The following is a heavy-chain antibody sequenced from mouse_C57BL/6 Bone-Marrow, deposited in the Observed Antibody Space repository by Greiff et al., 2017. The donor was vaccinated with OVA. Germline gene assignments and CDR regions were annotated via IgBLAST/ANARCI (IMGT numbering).Heavy chain of an antibody. CDR3: AREDYGSRYYVDY. CDR1: GYTFTSYW. Sequence: VQLQQPGAELVMPGASVKLSCKASGYTFTSYWMHWVKQRPGQGLEWIGEIDPSDSYTNYNQKFKGKSTLTVDKSSSTAYMQLSSLTSEDSAVYYCAREDYGSRYYVDYWGQGTTLTVSS. CDR2: IDPSDSYT. D-gene: IGHD1-1*01. J-gene: IGHJ2*01. V-gene: IGHV1-69*01.